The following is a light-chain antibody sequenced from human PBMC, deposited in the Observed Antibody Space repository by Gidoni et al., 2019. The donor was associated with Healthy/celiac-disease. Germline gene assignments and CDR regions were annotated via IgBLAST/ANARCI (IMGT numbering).Light chain of an antibody. J-gene: IGKJ3*01. CDR1: QSVSSSY. V-gene: IGKV3-20*01. Sequence: EIALTQSPGTLSLSPGERATLSCRASQSVSSSYLAWYQQKPGQAPRLLIYGASSRATGIPDRFSGSGSGTDFTLTISRLEPEDFAVYYCQQYGSSPRDFGPGTKVDIK. CDR3: QQYGSSPRD. CDR2: GAS.